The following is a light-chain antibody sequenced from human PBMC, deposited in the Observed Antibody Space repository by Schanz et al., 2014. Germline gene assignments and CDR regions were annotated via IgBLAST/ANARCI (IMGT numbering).Light chain of an antibody. CDR1: SSDVGGYNY. J-gene: IGLJ3*02. Sequence: QSALTQPPSASGSPGQSVTISCTGTSSDVGGYNYVSWYQQHPGKGPKVMIYEVTRRPSGVPDRFSGSKSDNTASLTVSGLQVEDEADYYCGSYAGNINWVFGGGTKLTVL. V-gene: IGLV2-8*01. CDR2: EVT. CDR3: GSYAGNINWV.